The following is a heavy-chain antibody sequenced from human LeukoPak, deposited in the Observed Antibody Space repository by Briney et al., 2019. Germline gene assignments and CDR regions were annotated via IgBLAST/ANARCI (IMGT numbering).Heavy chain of an antibody. CDR3: ASSGSSGWYEDYYYGMDV. CDR2: IYTSESI. CDR1: GGSISGSY. D-gene: IGHD6-19*01. Sequence: SETLSLTCTVSGGSISGSYWSWIRQSAGKGLEWIGRIYTSESINYNPSLKSRVTMSGDTSKNQFSLKLSSVTAADTAVYYCASSGSSGWYEDYYYGMDVWGQGTTVTVSS. J-gene: IGHJ6*02. V-gene: IGHV4-4*07.